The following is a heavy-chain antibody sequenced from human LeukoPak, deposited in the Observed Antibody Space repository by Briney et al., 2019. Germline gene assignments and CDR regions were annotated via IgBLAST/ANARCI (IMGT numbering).Heavy chain of an antibody. J-gene: IGHJ4*02. CDR1: GFTFSSYG. Sequence: PGGSLRLSCAASGFTFSSYGMHWVRQAPGKGLEWVAFIRYDGSNKYYADSVKGRFTISRDNSKNTLYLQMNSLRAEDTAVYYCAKHKITPHYFDYWGQGTLVTVSS. CDR2: IRYDGSNK. D-gene: IGHD3-16*01. V-gene: IGHV3-30*02. CDR3: AKHKITPHYFDY.